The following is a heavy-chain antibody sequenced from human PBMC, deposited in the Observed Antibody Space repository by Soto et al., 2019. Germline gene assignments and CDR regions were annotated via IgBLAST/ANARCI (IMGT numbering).Heavy chain of an antibody. CDR3: ARARILYCTNGVCYTGGIDY. CDR2: INAGNGNT. J-gene: IGHJ4*02. Sequence: ASVKVSCKASGGTFASYAMHWVRQAPGQRLEWMGWINAGNGNTKYSQKFQGRVTITRDTSACTAYMELSSLRSEDTAVYYCARARILYCTNGVCYTGGIDYWGQGTLVTVSS. D-gene: IGHD2-8*01. V-gene: IGHV1-3*01. CDR1: GGTFASYA.